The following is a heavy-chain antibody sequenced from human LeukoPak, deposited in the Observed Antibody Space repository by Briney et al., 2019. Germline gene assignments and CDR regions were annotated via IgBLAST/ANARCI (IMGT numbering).Heavy chain of an antibody. V-gene: IGHV4-59*01. CDR2: IYYSGST. CDR1: GGSFSGYY. CDR3: ARVYCSGGSCYVGWFDP. D-gene: IGHD2-15*01. J-gene: IGHJ5*02. Sequence: SETLSLTCAVYGGSFSGYYWSWIRQPPGKGLEWIGYIYYSGSTNYNPSLKSRVTISVDTSKNQFSLKLSSVTAADTAVYYCARVYCSGGSCYVGWFDPWGQGTLVTVSS.